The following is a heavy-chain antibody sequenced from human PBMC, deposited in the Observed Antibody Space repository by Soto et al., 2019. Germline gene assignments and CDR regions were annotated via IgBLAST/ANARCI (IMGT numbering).Heavy chain of an antibody. V-gene: IGHV4-34*11. CDR2: NYYIGTA. CDR1: CXSLTRSW. Sequence: TRSLPCVVSCXSLTRSWCSCIRQPPGRGLEWIGLNYYIGTADYNPSLKSRATISVDTSKKLLSLILNSVTSAYTAVYFCARATSYTDSGFDSWGQGTPAPVSS. D-gene: IGHD6-25*01. J-gene: IGHJ4*02. CDR3: ARATSYTDSGFDS.